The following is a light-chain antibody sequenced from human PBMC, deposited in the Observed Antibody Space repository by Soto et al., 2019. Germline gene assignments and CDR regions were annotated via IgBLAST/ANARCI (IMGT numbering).Light chain of an antibody. Sequence: DIQMTQSPSTLSASVGDRVTITFRASQSINNLLAWYQQKPGKAPKFLIYDVSTLESGVPSRFSGSGSGTDFTLTISSLQPDDFAAYFCQHYKSFSLTFGGGTKVDIK. CDR2: DVS. CDR3: QHYKSFSLT. CDR1: QSINNL. V-gene: IGKV1-5*01. J-gene: IGKJ4*01.